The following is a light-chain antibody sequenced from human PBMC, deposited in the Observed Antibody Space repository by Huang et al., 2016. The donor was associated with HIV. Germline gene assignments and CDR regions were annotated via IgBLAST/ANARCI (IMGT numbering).Light chain of an antibody. CDR3: QQYSSSPWT. V-gene: IGKV3-20*01. CDR2: GSS. J-gene: IGKJ1*01. CDR1: HNVSNNY. Sequence: EIVLTQSPGTLSLSPGERGTLSCRAIHNVSNNYLAWYQMRSGQAPKLLIYGSSGRATGIPVRFSGSGSGTDFILTINRLEPEDFVLYYCQQYSSSPWTFGQGTKLELK.